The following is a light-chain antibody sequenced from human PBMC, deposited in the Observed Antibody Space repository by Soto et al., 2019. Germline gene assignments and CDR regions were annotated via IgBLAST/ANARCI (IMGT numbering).Light chain of an antibody. CDR3: CSYAGALYV. J-gene: IGLJ1*01. CDR1: SSDIGTYHL. Sequence: QSALTQPASVSGSPGQSITISCTGTSSDIGTYHLVSWYQQYPGKAPKLMIFEVSKRPSGVSNRFSGSKSGNTASLTVSGLQADDEADYYCCSYAGALYVFGSGTKLTVL. V-gene: IGLV2-23*02. CDR2: EVS.